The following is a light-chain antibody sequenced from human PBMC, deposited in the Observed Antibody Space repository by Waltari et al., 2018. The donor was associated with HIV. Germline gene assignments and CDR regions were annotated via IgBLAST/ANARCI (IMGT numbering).Light chain of an antibody. CDR3: QQYYSLPHT. CDR1: RSLLYTYNNKNS. V-gene: IGKV4-1*01. J-gene: IGKJ2*01. CDR2: WAS. Sequence: DVVVTQSPESLTLSVGERATLKCHSSRSLLYTYNNKNSLAWYQQKPGQRPRLLIYWASTRDSGVPDRFNGSGSGTDFTLTISSLQAEDVAFYSCQQYYSLPHTFGQGTKLEIK.